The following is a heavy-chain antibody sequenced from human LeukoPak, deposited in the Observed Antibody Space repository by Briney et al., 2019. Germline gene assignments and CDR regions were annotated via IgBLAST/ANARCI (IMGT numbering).Heavy chain of an antibody. CDR2: IYSGGST. V-gene: IGHV3-53*01. CDR3: ARSEGPHYYYGMDV. CDR1: GFTVSSNY. Sequence: GGSLRLSCAASGFTVSSNYMSWVRQAPGKGLEWVSVIYSGGSTYYADSVKGRFTISRDNSKNTLYLQMNSLRAEDTAVYYCARSEGPHYYYGMDVWGQGTTVTVSS. J-gene: IGHJ6*02.